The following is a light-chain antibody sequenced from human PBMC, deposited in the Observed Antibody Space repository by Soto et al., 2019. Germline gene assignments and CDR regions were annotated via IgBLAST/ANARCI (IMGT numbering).Light chain of an antibody. CDR3: QQYGSSPLT. CDR2: GAS. J-gene: IGKJ4*01. CDR1: QSVSSSY. V-gene: IGKV3-20*01. Sequence: EIVLTQSPGTLSLSPGERATLSCRASQSVSSSYLAWYQQKPGQAPRLLIYGASSRATGIPDRFSGSGSGTDFTLTISRLEPEDFAVYYCQQYGSSPLTFGGGIKAEIK.